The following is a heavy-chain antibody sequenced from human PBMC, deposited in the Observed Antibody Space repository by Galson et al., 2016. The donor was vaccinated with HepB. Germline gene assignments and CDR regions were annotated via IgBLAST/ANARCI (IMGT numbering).Heavy chain of an antibody. D-gene: IGHD2-21*02. Sequence: QSGAEVKEPGQSLKISCKASGYRLTDYWIAWVRQVPGKGLEYMGIIWPGDSDTRYNPSFEGQVTISVDKSIGIAYLQWRSLKASDTAMYYCARLPRLMGWFDPWGQGTLVTVSS. CDR2: IWPGDSDT. CDR1: GYRLTDYW. J-gene: IGHJ5*02. CDR3: ARLPRLMGWFDP. V-gene: IGHV5-51*01.